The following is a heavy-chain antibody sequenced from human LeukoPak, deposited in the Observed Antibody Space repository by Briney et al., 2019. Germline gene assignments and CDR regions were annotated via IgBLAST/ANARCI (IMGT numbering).Heavy chain of an antibody. Sequence: GGSLRLSCAASGFTFSSYAMSWIRQAPGEGLEWVSAIIGSGGSTYYADSVKGRFTISRANSKNTLYLPMHSLRAEDTAVYYCAKGKYYYYGMDVWGQGTTVTVSS. V-gene: IGHV3-23*01. J-gene: IGHJ6*02. CDR3: AKGKYYYYGMDV. CDR2: IIGSGGST. CDR1: GFTFSSYA.